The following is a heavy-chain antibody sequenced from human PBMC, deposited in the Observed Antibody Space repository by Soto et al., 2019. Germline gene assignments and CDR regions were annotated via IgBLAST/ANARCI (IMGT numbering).Heavy chain of an antibody. D-gene: IGHD6-19*01. J-gene: IGHJ4*02. Sequence: SVKVSCKASGYTFTSYGTSWVRQAPGQGLEWMGGIIPIFGTANYAQKFQGRVTITADESTSTAYMELSSLRSEDTAVYYCARAPAKIAVAGTLFDYWGQGTLVTVSS. CDR1: GYTFTSYG. CDR3: ARAPAKIAVAGTLFDY. V-gene: IGHV1-69*13. CDR2: IIPIFGTA.